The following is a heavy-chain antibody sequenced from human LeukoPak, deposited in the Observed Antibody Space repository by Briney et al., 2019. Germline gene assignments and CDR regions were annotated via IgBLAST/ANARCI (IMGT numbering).Heavy chain of an antibody. CDR1: GFTFSNYW. V-gene: IGHV3-74*01. CDR2: IYVDGRTT. J-gene: IGHJ5*02. Sequence: GGSLRLSCVASGFTFSNYWMHWVRHPPGKGLVWVSRIYVDGRTTNYADSVKGRFTISRDNAKNTVYLEMNSLSVEDTATYYCIRDFRSADLWGQGTLVTFTS. CDR3: IRDFRSADL.